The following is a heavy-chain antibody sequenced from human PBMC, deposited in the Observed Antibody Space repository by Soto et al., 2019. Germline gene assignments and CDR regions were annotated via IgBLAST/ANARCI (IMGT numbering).Heavy chain of an antibody. J-gene: IGHJ5*02. V-gene: IGHV1-3*05. CDR1: GYTFTSYA. CDR2: INAGNGNT. Sequence: QVQLVQSGAEEKKPGASVKVSCKASGYTFTSYAMHWVRQAPGQRLEWMGWINAGNGNTKYSQKFQGRVTITRDTSASTAYMELSSLRSEDTAVYYCARVPRPRTPGYSSSWPNPDVGWFDPWGQGTLVTVSS. D-gene: IGHD6-13*01. CDR3: ARVPRPRTPGYSSSWPNPDVGWFDP.